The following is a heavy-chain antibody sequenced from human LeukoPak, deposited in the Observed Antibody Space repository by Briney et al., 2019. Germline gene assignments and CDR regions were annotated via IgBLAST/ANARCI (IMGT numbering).Heavy chain of an antibody. CDR2: ISYDGSNK. Sequence: GGSLRLSCAASGFTLSSYAMHWVRQAPGKGLEWVAVISYDGSNKYYADSVKGRFTISRDNSKNTLYLQMNSLRAEDTAVYYCAKDLSSGWYGGDAFDIWGQGTMVTVSS. CDR1: GFTLSSYA. V-gene: IGHV3-30*04. J-gene: IGHJ3*02. D-gene: IGHD6-19*01. CDR3: AKDLSSGWYGGDAFDI.